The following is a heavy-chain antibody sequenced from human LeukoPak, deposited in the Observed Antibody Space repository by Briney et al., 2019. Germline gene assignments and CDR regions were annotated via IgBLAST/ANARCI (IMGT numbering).Heavy chain of an antibody. J-gene: IGHJ5*02. V-gene: IGHV3-7*04. CDR2: IKQDGSEK. D-gene: IGHD3-22*01. Sequence: GGSLRLSCAASGFTFSSYWMSWVRQAPGKGLEWVANIKQDGSEKYYVDSVKGRFTISRDNAKNSPYLQMNSLRAEDTAVYYCARELGSGYQNWFDPWGQEPWSPSPQ. CDR3: ARELGSGYQNWFDP. CDR1: GFTFSSYW.